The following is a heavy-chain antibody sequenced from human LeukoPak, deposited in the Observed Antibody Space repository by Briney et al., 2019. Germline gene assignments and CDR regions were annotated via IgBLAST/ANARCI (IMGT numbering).Heavy chain of an antibody. J-gene: IGHJ4*02. CDR3: ARTAAEMATIRTYYFDY. CDR2: IYSGGST. Sequence: GGSLRLSCAASGFTVSSNYMSWVRQAPGKGLEWVSVIYSGGSTYYADSVKGRFTISRDNSKNSLYLQMNSLRAEDTAVYYCARTAAEMATIRTYYFDYWGQGTLVTVSS. D-gene: IGHD5-24*01. V-gene: IGHV3-66*01. CDR1: GFTVSSNY.